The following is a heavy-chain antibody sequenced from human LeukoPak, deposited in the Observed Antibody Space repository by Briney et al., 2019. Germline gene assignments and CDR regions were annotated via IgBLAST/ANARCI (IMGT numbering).Heavy chain of an antibody. Sequence: SETLSLTCTVSGGSIRSAGYYWSWIRQHPGKGLEWIGYIYYSGDTYYNPSLKSRVTISVDTSKNQFSLKLGSVTAADTAGYYCATSGYYPKIDYWGQGTLVTVSS. V-gene: IGHV4-31*03. CDR3: ATSGYYPKIDY. CDR1: GGSIRSAGYY. CDR2: IYYSGDT. D-gene: IGHD3-22*01. J-gene: IGHJ4*02.